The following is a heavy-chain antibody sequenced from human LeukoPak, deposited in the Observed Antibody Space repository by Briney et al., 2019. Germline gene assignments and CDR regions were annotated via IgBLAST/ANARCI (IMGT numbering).Heavy chain of an antibody. CDR3: TRRLFGGATYYYHSTGYSFDY. J-gene: IGHJ4*02. D-gene: IGHD3-22*01. CDR2: INHSGST. Sequence: SETLSLTGAVYGGSFSGYYWSWIRQPPGKGLEWIGEINHSGSTNDNPSLKSRVTISVDTSKNEPSLELRDVTAAHPAVHYCTRRLFGGATYYYHSTGYSFDYWGQGTLVTVSS. CDR1: GGSFSGYY. V-gene: IGHV4-34*01.